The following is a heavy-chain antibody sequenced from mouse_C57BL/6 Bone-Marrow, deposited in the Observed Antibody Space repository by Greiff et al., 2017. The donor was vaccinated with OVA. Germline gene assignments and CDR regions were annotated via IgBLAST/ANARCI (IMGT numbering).Heavy chain of an antibody. V-gene: IGHV3-6*01. CDR2: ISYDGSN. J-gene: IGHJ4*01. D-gene: IGHD1-2*01. CDR3: ARDWLYYYAMDY. Sequence: EVQLQESGPGLVKPSQSLSLTCSVTGYSITSGYYWNWIRQFPGNKLEWMGYISYDGSNNYNPSLKNRISITRDTSKNQFVLKLNSVTTEDTATYYCARDWLYYYAMDYWGQGTSVTVSS. CDR1: GYSITSGYY.